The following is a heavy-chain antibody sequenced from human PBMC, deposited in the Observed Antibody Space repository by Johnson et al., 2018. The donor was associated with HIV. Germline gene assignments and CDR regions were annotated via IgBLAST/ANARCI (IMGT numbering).Heavy chain of an antibody. CDR2: ISWNSGTTV. Sequence: VQLVESGGGLVQPGGSLRLSCAASGFSFDDYAMHWVRHVPGKGLEWVSGISWNSGTTVHYSDSVKGRFALSRDNAKNSLYLQMSSLRAEDTAVYFCAKFEGFITVNRVVGDAFDIWGQGTMVSVSS. D-gene: IGHD3-10*01. CDR3: AKFEGFITVNRVVGDAFDI. V-gene: IGHV3-9*01. J-gene: IGHJ3*02. CDR1: GFSFDDYA.